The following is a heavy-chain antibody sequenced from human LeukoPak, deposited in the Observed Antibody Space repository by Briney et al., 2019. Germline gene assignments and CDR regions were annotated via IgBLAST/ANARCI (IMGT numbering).Heavy chain of an antibody. CDR1: GGSISSSSYY. J-gene: IGHJ1*01. CDR2: IYYSGST. D-gene: IGHD6-13*01. CDR3: ARDPQVRIAVAGRYEH. Sequence: PSETLSLTCTVSGGSISSSSYYWGWIRQPPGKGLEWIGSIYYSGSTYYNPSLKSRVTISVDTSKNQFSLRVTSVTAADTAVYYCARDPQVRIAVAGRYEHWGQGTLVTVSS. V-gene: IGHV4-39*07.